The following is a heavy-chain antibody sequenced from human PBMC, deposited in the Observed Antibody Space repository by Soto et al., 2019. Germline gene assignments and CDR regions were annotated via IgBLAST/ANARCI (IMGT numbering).Heavy chain of an antibody. V-gene: IGHV5-51*01. CDR1: GYSFTSYW. Sequence: GESLKISCKGSGYSFTSYWIGWVRQMPGKGLEWMGIIYPGDSDTRYSPSFQGQVTISADKSISTAYLQWSSLKASDTAVYYCARHMTTYSGWAINWYYYGMDVWGQGTTVTVSS. CDR3: ARHMTTYSGWAINWYYYGMDV. D-gene: IGHD6-19*01. J-gene: IGHJ6*02. CDR2: IYPGDSDT.